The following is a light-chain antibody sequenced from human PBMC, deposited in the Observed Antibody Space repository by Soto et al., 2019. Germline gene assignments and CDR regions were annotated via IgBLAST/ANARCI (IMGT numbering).Light chain of an antibody. V-gene: IGKV3-11*01. CDR2: DAS. Sequence: EIVLTQSPATLSLSPGERATLSCRASQSVSSYLAWYQQKPGQAPRLLIYDASNSATGLPARFSGSGSGTDFTLTISSLEPDDFAVYYCQQRSNWPPWTFGQGTKVEIK. CDR3: QQRSNWPPWT. J-gene: IGKJ1*01. CDR1: QSVSSY.